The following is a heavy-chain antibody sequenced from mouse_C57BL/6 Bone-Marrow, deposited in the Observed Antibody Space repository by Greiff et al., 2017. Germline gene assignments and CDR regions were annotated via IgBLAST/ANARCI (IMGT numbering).Heavy chain of an antibody. D-gene: IGHD2-4*01. V-gene: IGHV1-47*01. CDR3: ARGGNYGGYYFDY. CDR1: GYTFTTYP. Sequence: QVQLQQSGAELVKPGASVKMSCKASGYTFTTYPIEWMKQNHGKSLEWIGNFHPYNDDTKYNEKFKGKDTLTVAKSSSTVYLELSRLTSDDSDVYSCARGGNYGGYYFDYWGQGTTLTVSS. CDR2: FHPYNDDT. J-gene: IGHJ2*01.